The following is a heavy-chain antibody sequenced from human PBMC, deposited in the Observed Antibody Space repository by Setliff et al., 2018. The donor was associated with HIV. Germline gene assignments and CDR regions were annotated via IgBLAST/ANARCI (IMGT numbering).Heavy chain of an antibody. V-gene: IGHV4-4*09. Sequence: SETLSLTCTVSGGSISSYYWSWIRQPPGKGLEWIGYIYTSGSTNYNPSLKSRVTISVDTSKNQFPLKLSSVTAADTAVYYCARGLSFYDPGGFDYWGQGTLVTVSS. D-gene: IGHD3-22*01. CDR2: IYTSGST. J-gene: IGHJ4*02. CDR1: GGSISSYY. CDR3: ARGLSFYDPGGFDY.